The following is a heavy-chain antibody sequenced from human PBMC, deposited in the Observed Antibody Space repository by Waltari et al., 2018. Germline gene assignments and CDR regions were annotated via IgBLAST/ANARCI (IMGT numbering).Heavy chain of an antibody. D-gene: IGHD3-22*01. CDR1: GYTLTELS. CDR3: ATRATMIVVVTPYWYFDL. CDR2: FDPEDGET. V-gene: IGHV1-24*01. Sequence: QVQLVQSGAEVKKPGASVKVSCKVSGYTLTELSMHWVRQAPGKGLEWMGGFDPEDGETIYAQQFQGRVTMTEDTSTDTAYMELSSLRSEDTAVYYCATRATMIVVVTPYWYFDLWGRGTLVTVSS. J-gene: IGHJ2*01.